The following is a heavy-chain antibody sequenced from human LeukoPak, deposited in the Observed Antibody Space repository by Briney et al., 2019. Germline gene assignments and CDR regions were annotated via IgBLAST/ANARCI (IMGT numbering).Heavy chain of an antibody. J-gene: IGHJ3*02. V-gene: IGHV3-21*01. D-gene: IGHD2-2*01. CDR1: GFTFSSYS. CDR2: ISSSSSYI. CDR3: ARDGCSSTSCLMAFDI. Sequence: PGGSLRLSCAASGFTFSSYSMNWVRQAPGKGLEWVSSISSSSSYIYYADSVKGRFTISRDNAKNSLYLQMNSLRAEDTAVYYCARDGCSSTSCLMAFDIWGQGTMVTVSS.